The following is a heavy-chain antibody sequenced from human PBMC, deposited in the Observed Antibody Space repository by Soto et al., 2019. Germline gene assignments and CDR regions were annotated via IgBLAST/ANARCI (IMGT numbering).Heavy chain of an antibody. D-gene: IGHD4-17*01. CDR2: ISYDGSNK. V-gene: IGHV3-30-3*01. Sequence: QVQLVESGGGVVQPGRSLRLSCAASGFTFSSYAMHWVRQAPGKGLEWVAVISYDGSNKYYADSVKGRFTISRDNSKNTLYLQMNSLRAEDTAVYYCARDKIDYGDYSGWFDPWGQGTLVTVSS. CDR3: ARDKIDYGDYSGWFDP. J-gene: IGHJ5*02. CDR1: GFTFSSYA.